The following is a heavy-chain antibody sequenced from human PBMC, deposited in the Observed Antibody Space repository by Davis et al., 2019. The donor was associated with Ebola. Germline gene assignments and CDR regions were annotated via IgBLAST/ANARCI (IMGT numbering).Heavy chain of an antibody. D-gene: IGHD2-2*01. CDR3: ARAGYCSSTSCYYNYYYYGMDV. V-gene: IGHV1-18*01. CDR2: ISAYNGNT. CDR1: GYTFTSYG. Sequence: AASVKVSCKASGYTFTSYGISWVRQAPGQGLEWMGWISAYNGNTNYAQKLQGRVTMTTDTSTSTAYMELRSLRSDDTAVYYCARAGYCSSTSCYYNYYYYGMDVWGQGTTVTVSS. J-gene: IGHJ6*02.